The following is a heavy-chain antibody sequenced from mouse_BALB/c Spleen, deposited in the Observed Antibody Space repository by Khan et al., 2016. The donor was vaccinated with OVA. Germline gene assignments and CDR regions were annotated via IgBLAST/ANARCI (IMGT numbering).Heavy chain of an antibody. CDR2: IDPGTGYT. CDR3: ARRGLFCIFVY. J-gene: IGHJ3*01. Sequence: QVQLKESGAELAKPGASVKMSCKASGYTFTTYWMHWVKQRPGQGLEWIGYIDPGTGYTEYNQIFKDKATLTTDKSSSTAYIQLRSLTSEDSAVYYCARRGLFCIFVYWGQGSLVTVSA. CDR1: GYTFTTYW. D-gene: IGHD1-1*02. V-gene: IGHV1-7*01.